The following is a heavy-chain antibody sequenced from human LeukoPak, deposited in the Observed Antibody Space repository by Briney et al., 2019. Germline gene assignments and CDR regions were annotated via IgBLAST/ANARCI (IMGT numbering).Heavy chain of an antibody. CDR3: ARDYMVGVAKIYRGFDP. V-gene: IGHV4-38-2*02. CDR2: IYHSGST. Sequence: TSETLSITCTVSGYSISSGYYWGWIRQPPGKGLEWIGSIYHSGSTYYNTSLKSGGTISVDTSKNQFSLKLSSETDADTAVYYCARDYMVGVAKIYRGFDPWGQGTLVTVSS. CDR1: GYSISSGYY. J-gene: IGHJ5*02. D-gene: IGHD2-15*01.